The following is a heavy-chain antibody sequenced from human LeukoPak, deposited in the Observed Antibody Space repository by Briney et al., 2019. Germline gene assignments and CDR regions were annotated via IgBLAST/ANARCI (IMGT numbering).Heavy chain of an antibody. V-gene: IGHV3-48*03. CDR2: ISSGSSPI. CDR3: AREGGDV. J-gene: IGHJ6*02. CDR1: GFALSSYE. D-gene: IGHD2-15*01. Sequence: GRSLRLSCAASGFALSSYEVNWVRQAPGKGLEWVSYISSGSSPIYYSDSVKGRFTISRDNAKNSVYLQMDSLRAEDTAVYYCAREGGDVWGQGNTVTVSS.